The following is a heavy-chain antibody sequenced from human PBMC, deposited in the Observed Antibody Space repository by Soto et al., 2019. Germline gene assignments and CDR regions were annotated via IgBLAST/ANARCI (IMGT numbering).Heavy chain of an antibody. D-gene: IGHD3-3*01. Sequence: SVKVSCKASGGTFSSYAISWVRQAPGQGLEWMGGVIPIFGTANYAQKFQGRVTITADESTSTAYMELSSLRSEDTAVYYCASTSDHLWSGYYRGRDYYYGMDVWGQGTTVTVSS. J-gene: IGHJ6*02. CDR2: VIPIFGTA. CDR3: ASTSDHLWSGYYRGRDYYYGMDV. V-gene: IGHV1-69*13. CDR1: GGTFSSYA.